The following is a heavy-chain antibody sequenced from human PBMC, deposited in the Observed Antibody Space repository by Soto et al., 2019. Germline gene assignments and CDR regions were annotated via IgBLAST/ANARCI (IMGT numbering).Heavy chain of an antibody. CDR3: ARSSLGNFGIIIEGSNWFDP. CDR1: GYTFTSYG. J-gene: IGHJ5*02. V-gene: IGHV1-46*01. CDR2: INPHGGST. D-gene: IGHD3-3*01. Sequence: ASVKVSCKDSGYTFTSYGIRWVRQAPGQGLEWMGVINPHGGSTKYAQKFQGRVTMTRDTPMSTVYMELRSLRSDDTAIYYCARSSLGNFGIIIEGSNWFDPWGQGTLVTVSS.